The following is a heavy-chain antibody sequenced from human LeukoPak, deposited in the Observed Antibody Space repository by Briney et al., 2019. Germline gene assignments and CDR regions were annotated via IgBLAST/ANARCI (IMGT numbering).Heavy chain of an antibody. CDR1: AYSISSGFY. D-gene: IGHD5-18*01. J-gene: IGHJ4*02. V-gene: IGHV4-38-2*02. Sequence: SETLSLTCTVSAYSISSGFYWGWIRPPPGKGLEWIGSIYHSGSTYYNPSLKSRVTISVDTSKNQFSLKLSSVTAADTAVYYCAKSSYSIFDYWGQGTLVTVSS. CDR2: IYHSGST. CDR3: AKSSYSIFDY.